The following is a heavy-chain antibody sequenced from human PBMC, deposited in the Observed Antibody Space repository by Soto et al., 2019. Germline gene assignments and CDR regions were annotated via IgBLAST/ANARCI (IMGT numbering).Heavy chain of an antibody. J-gene: IGHJ4*02. D-gene: IGHD6-19*01. CDR1: GYSFTGYY. CDR2: IYPNSGDT. Sequence: ASVKVSCKASGYSFTGYYIHWLRQAPGQGLEWMGWIYPNSGDTKSAQKFQGRLTLTRDTSITTAYMELSSLRSDDTAIYYCASLQTSGWYGVHWGQGTRVTVSS. CDR3: ASLQTSGWYGVH. V-gene: IGHV1-2*02.